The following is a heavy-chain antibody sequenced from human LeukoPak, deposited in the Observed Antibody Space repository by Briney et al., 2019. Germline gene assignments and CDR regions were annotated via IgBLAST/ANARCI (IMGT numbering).Heavy chain of an antibody. D-gene: IGHD3-9*01. CDR1: GGSISSYY. CDR2: IYTSGST. Sequence: PSETLSLTCTVSGGSISSYYWSWIRQPPGKGLEWIGYIYTSGSTNYNPSLKSRVTISVDTSKNQFSLKLSSVTAADTAVYYRARRHDILTGFGFDPWGQGTLVTVSS. CDR3: ARRHDILTGFGFDP. J-gene: IGHJ5*02. V-gene: IGHV4-4*09.